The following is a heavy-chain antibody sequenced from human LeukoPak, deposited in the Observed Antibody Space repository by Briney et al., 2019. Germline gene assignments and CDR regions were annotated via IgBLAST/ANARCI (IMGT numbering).Heavy chain of an antibody. D-gene: IGHD4-17*01. CDR3: AGTTVTTGYYYYMDV. CDR1: GFTFSSYS. Sequence: GGSLRLSCAASGFTFSSYSMNWVRQAPGKGLEWVSYISSSSTIYYADSVKGRFTISRDNAKNSLYLQMNSLRAEDTAVYYCAGTTVTTGYYYYMDVWGKGTTVTVSS. CDR2: ISSSSTI. V-gene: IGHV3-48*01. J-gene: IGHJ6*03.